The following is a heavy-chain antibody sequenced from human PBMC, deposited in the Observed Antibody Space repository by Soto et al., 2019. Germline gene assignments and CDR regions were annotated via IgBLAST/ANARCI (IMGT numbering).Heavy chain of an antibody. V-gene: IGHV3-48*02. J-gene: IGHJ4*02. CDR2: ISGSSSST. Sequence: EVQLVESGGGLVQPGGSLRLSCAASGFTFSTYAMNWVRQAPGKGLEWLSYISGSSSSTYYADSVKGRFSTSRDNAKNSLLLQIHSLRDEDTAVYYCVREAGSGSYSQYWGQGTLVTVSS. D-gene: IGHD3-10*01. CDR1: GFTFSTYA. CDR3: VREAGSGSYSQY.